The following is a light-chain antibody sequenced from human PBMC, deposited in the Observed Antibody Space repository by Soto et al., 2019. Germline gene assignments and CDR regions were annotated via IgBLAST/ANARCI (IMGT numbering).Light chain of an antibody. CDR3: QQASSFPLT. Sequence: DIQMTQSPSSVSASVGDRVTITCRASQGIGSWLAWYQQQPGKGPKLLIYAASSLQSGVPSRFSGSGSGTDFTLTIRSLQPEDFATYYCQQASSFPLTFGGGTKVDIK. J-gene: IGKJ4*01. CDR2: AAS. CDR1: QGIGSW. V-gene: IGKV1-12*01.